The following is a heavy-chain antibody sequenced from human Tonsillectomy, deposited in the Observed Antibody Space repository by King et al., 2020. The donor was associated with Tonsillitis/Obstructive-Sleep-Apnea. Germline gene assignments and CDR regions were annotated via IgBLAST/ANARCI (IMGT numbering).Heavy chain of an antibody. D-gene: IGHD6-6*01. J-gene: IGHJ3*02. CDR3: ARMEYRAGNAFDI. CDR2: IYYSGST. V-gene: IGHV4-59*01. Sequence: VQLQESGPGLVKPSETLSLTCTVSGGSISSYYWSWIRQPPGKGLEWIGYIYYSGSTNYNPSLKSRVTISVDTSKNQFSLKLSSVTAADTAVYYCARMEYRAGNAFDIWGHGQMVTVSS. CDR1: GGSISSYY.